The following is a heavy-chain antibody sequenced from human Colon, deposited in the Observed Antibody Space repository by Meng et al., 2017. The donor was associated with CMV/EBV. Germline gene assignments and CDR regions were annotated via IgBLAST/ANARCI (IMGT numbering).Heavy chain of an antibody. D-gene: IGHD2-15*01. CDR3: ARDHSLYGMDV. CDR1: GFTFSTYW. CDR2: IYYGEST. V-gene: IGHV4-59*01. J-gene: IGHJ6*02. Sequence: ESLKISCVASGFTFSTYWMTWVRQTPGKGLEWIGYIYYGESTIYNPSLKSRVTISLDTSKNQFSLNLSSVTAADTAVYYCARDHSLYGMDVWGQGTTVTVSS.